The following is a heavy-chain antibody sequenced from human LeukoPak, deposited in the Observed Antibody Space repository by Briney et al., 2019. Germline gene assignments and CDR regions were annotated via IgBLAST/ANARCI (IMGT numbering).Heavy chain of an antibody. CDR3: ARILDSAWGELGY. CDR1: GFTFSSYG. CDR2: IRSDGSNK. J-gene: IGHJ4*02. V-gene: IGHV3-30*02. Sequence: GGTLRLSCAASGFTFSSYGMSWVRQAPGKGLEWMAFIRSDGSNKYYADSVKGRFTISRDNSKNTLYLQMSSLRAEDTAVYYCARILDSAWGELGYWGQGTLVTVSS. D-gene: IGHD6-19*01.